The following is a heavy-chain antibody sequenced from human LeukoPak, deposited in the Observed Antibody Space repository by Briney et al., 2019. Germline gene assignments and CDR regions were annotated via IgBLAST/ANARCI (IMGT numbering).Heavy chain of an antibody. CDR2: ISSSSSYI. V-gene: IGHV3-21*01. J-gene: IGHJ6*03. D-gene: IGHD2-8*01. CDR1: GFTFSSYW. CDR3: ARDGPAGYCTNGVCSYYYYYMDV. Sequence: GGSLRLSCAASGFTFSSYWMHWVRQAPGKGLEWVSSISSSSSYIYYADSVKGRFTISRDNDKNSLYLQMNSLRAEDTAVYYCARDGPAGYCTNGVCSYYYYYMDVWGKGTTVTVSS.